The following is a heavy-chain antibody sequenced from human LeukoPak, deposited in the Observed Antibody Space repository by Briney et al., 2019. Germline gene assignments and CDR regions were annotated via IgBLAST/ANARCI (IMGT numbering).Heavy chain of an antibody. Sequence: ASVKVSCKASGYTFTSYDINWVRQATGQGLEWMGWMNPNSGNTGYAQKFQGRVTMTRNTSISTAYMELSSLRSDDTAVYYCARVNLRQQLVLGYWGQGTLVTVSS. CDR2: MNPNSGNT. J-gene: IGHJ4*02. V-gene: IGHV1-8*01. CDR3: ARVNLRQQLVLGY. D-gene: IGHD6-13*01. CDR1: GYTFTSYD.